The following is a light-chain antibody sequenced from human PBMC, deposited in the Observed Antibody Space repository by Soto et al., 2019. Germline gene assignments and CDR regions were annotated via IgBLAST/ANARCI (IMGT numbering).Light chain of an antibody. CDR2: DVS. V-gene: IGKV1-33*01. J-gene: IGKJ5*01. CDR1: QDVNNS. CDR3: QQYYKGPVT. Sequence: DIQMTQSPSSLSASIGDRVTITCQASQDVNNSLNWYQQKPRKAPNLLIYDVSNLGTGVPSRFGGSGSGTDFTFTISRLQPEDIGAYYCQQYYKGPVTFGQGTRLEI.